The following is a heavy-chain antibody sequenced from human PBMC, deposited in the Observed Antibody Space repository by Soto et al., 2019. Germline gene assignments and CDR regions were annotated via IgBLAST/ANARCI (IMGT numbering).Heavy chain of an antibody. CDR1: GFTFSSYA. J-gene: IGHJ4*02. CDR3: AKESLWEVRGFHFDY. CDR2: ISGSGGST. V-gene: IGHV3-23*01. Sequence: VGSLRLSCAASGFTFSSYAMSWVRQAPGKGLEWVSAISGSGGSTYYADSVKGRFTISRDNSKNTLYLQMNSLRAEDTAVYYCAKESLWEVRGFHFDYWGQGTLVTVSS. D-gene: IGHD3-10*01.